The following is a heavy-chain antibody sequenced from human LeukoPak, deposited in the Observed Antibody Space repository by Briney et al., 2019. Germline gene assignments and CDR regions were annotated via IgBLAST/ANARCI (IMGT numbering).Heavy chain of an antibody. V-gene: IGHV3-23*01. CDR1: GFTFSSYA. CDR2: ISGSGGST. Sequence: GGSLRLSCAASGFTFSSYAMSWVRQAPGKGLEWVPAISGSGGSTYYADSVKGRFTISRDNSKNTLYLQMNSLRAEDTAVYYCARVGVVIFVSIPFFDYWGQGTLVTVSS. D-gene: IGHD3-3*01. J-gene: IGHJ4*02. CDR3: ARVGVVIFVSIPFFDY.